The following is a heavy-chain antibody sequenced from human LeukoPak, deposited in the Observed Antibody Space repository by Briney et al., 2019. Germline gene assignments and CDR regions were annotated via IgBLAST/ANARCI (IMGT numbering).Heavy chain of an antibody. CDR2: ISAHNGNT. CDR3: ARDRGLRHFDWLFPFDF. D-gene: IGHD3-9*01. CDR1: GYTFTNYG. V-gene: IGHV1-18*01. Sequence: GASVKVSCKASGYTFTNYGISWVRQAPGQGLEWIGWISAHNGNTNYAQKLQDRFTMTTDTSTSTAYMDLLTLRSDDTAVYYCARDRGLRHFDWLFPFDFWGQGTLVTVSS. J-gene: IGHJ4*02.